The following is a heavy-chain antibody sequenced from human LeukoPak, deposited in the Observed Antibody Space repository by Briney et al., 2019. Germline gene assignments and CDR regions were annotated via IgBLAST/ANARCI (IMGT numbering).Heavy chain of an antibody. D-gene: IGHD3-16*02. J-gene: IGHJ5*02. CDR2: MNPSSGNT. V-gene: IGHV1-8*01. Sequence: ASVKVSCNASGYTFTSYDINWVRQATGQGLEWMGWMNPSSGNTGYEQKFQGRVTMTRNTSISTAYMDLSSLRSEDTAVYYCARGPVDYVWGSYRPNWFDPWGQGTLATVSS. CDR3: ARGPVDYVWGSYRPNWFDP. CDR1: GYTFTSYD.